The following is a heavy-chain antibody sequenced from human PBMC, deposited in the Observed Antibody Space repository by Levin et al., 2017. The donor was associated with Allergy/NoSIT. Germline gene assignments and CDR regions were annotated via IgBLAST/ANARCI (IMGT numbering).Heavy chain of an antibody. CDR1: GFTFSSYS. CDR2: ISSSSSTI. Sequence: GGSLRLSCAASGFTFSSYSMNWVRQAPGKGLEWVSYISSSSSTIYYADSVKGRFTISRDNAKNSLYLQMNSLRDEDTAVYYCAREAGVPAEYYFDYWGQGTLVTVSS. J-gene: IGHJ4*02. D-gene: IGHD2-2*01. CDR3: AREAGVPAEYYFDY. V-gene: IGHV3-48*02.